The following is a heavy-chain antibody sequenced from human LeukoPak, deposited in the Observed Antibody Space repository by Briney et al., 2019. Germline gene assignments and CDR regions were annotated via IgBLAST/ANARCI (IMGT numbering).Heavy chain of an antibody. V-gene: IGHV4-34*11. CDR1: GGSFSGYY. Sequence: PSETLSLTCAVYGGSFSGYYWSWIRQPPGKGLEWIVSIYYSGSTYYNPSLKSRVTISVDTSKNQFSLNLNSVTAADTAVYYCARDDSSSWSHDYWGQGTLVTVSS. CDR2: IYYSGST. CDR3: ARDDSSSWSHDY. D-gene: IGHD6-13*01. J-gene: IGHJ4*02.